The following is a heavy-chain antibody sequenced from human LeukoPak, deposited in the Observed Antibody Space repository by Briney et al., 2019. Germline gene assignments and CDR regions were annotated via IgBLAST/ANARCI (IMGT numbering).Heavy chain of an antibody. CDR1: GFTFSDYA. CDR3: VKDRAGTGNY. J-gene: IGHJ4*02. CDR2: IISNGGIT. V-gene: IGHV3-64D*06. Sequence: GGSLRLSCSASGFTFSDYAMHWVRKAPGKGLEYVSSIISNGGITYYADSVKGRFTISRDNSKNTLYLQMSSLRAEDTAVYYCVKDRAGTGNYWGQGTLVTVSS. D-gene: IGHD6-13*01.